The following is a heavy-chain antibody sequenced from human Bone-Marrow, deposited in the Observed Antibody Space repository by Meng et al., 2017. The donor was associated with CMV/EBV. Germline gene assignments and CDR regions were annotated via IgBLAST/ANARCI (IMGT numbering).Heavy chain of an antibody. V-gene: IGHV1-46*02. D-gene: IGHD4-23*01. Sequence: KASGYTFNRYFMHGVRQAPGQGPEWMGIINPSGGTTTYAQKFQGRVTMTRDTSTSTVYMELSNLRSVDTAVYYCARGDYGGNSGFDPWGQGTLVTVSS. J-gene: IGHJ5*02. CDR3: ARGDYGGNSGFDP. CDR2: INPSGGTT. CDR1: GYTFNRYF.